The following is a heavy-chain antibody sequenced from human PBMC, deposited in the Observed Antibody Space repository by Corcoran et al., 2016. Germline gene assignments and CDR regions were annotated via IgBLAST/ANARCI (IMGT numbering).Heavy chain of an antibody. CDR2: IYHCGST. D-gene: IGHD5-12*01. V-gene: IGHV4-4*02. Sequence: QVQLQESGPGLVKPSGTLSLTFAVSGGSISSSNWWSWVRPPPGKGLEWIGEIYHCGSTNYNPSLKSRVTISVDKSKNQFSLKLSSVTAADTAVYYCASKRWLQSGAFDIWGQGTMVTVSS. J-gene: IGHJ3*02. CDR1: GGSISSSNW. CDR3: ASKRWLQSGAFDI.